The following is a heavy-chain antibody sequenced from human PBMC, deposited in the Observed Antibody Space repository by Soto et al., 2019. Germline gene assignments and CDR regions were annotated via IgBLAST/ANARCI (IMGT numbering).Heavy chain of an antibody. CDR1: GYSFTIYC. V-gene: IGHV5-51*01. D-gene: IGHD2-15*01. Sequence: GASLKISCKGSGYSFTIYCIGWVRQMPWKGLEWMGIIYPGDSDTRCSPSFQGQVTISADKSISTAYLQWSSLKASDTAMYYCARLSSADAFDIWGQGTMVTVSS. CDR3: ARLSSADAFDI. J-gene: IGHJ3*02. CDR2: IYPGDSDT.